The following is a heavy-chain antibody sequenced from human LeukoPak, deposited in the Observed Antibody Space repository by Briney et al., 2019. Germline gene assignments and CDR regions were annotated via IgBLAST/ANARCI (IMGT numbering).Heavy chain of an antibody. D-gene: IGHD2-15*01. CDR3: AREGTAARAETYYNNWFDP. J-gene: IGHJ5*02. CDR2: IENDGSNK. V-gene: IGHV3-30*02. CDR1: GFIFSNYG. Sequence: GGSLRLSCAASGFIFSNYGMCWVRQAPGKGLEWVAFIENDGSNKYYADSVKGRFTISRDNSKNTLYLQMNSLRAEDTAVYYCAREGTAARAETYYNNWFDPWGQGTLVTVSS.